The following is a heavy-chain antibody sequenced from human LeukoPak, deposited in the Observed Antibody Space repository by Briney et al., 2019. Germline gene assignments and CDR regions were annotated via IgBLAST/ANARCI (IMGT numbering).Heavy chain of an antibody. CDR3: ARDGGGGPTIEMGDY. J-gene: IGHJ4*02. CDR2: INPSGGST. D-gene: IGHD5-12*01. Sequence: ASVKVSCKASGYTFTSYYMHWVRQAPGQGLEWMGIINPSGGSTSYAQKFQGRVTMTRDMSTSTVYMELSSLRSEDTAVYYCARDGGGGPTIEMGDYWGQGTLVTVSS. CDR1: GYTFTSYY. V-gene: IGHV1-46*01.